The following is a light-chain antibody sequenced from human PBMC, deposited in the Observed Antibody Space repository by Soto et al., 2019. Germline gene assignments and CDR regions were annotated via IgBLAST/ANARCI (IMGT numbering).Light chain of an antibody. Sequence: EIVLTQSPGTLSLSPGERATLSCRASQSVSSSYLAWYQQKPGQAPRLLIYGASSRATGIPDRFSGSGSGTDFTLTISRLEPEDFAVYYCQQYVSSPQYTFGQGTKLEIK. J-gene: IGKJ2*01. CDR2: GAS. CDR1: QSVSSSY. CDR3: QQYVSSPQYT. V-gene: IGKV3-20*01.